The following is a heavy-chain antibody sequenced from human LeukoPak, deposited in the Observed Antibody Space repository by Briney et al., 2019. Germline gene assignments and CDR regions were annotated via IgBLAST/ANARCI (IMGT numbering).Heavy chain of an antibody. Sequence: ASVKVSCKTSGYTFSRYYIHWVRQAPGQGLEWMGIINISGATTRYGQKFKGGVTATRDTSTSTVYMEMSSLNSEDTAVYYCARGLESSGWYGMDVWGQGTTIIVSS. CDR3: ARGLESSGWYGMDV. CDR2: INISGATT. V-gene: IGHV1-46*01. CDR1: GYTFSRYY. J-gene: IGHJ6*02. D-gene: IGHD6-19*01.